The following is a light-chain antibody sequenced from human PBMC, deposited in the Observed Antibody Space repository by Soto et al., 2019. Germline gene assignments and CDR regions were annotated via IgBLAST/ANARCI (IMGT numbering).Light chain of an antibody. CDR2: LGS. V-gene: IGKV2-28*01. CDR1: QSLLHSNGYNY. Sequence: DIEMTQSPLSLPVTPGEPASISCRSSQSLLHSNGYNYLDWYLQKPGQSPQLLIYLGSNRASGVPDRFSGSGSGTDFTLKISRVEAEDVGVYYCMQALQTQWTFGQGTKVDIK. CDR3: MQALQTQWT. J-gene: IGKJ1*01.